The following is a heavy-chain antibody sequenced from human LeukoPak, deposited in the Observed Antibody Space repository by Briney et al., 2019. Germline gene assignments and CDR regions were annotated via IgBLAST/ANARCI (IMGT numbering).Heavy chain of an antibody. Sequence: SEPLSLTCAVYGGSFSGYYWRWLRQPPGKGREWIGEMNHWGSTNYNRSLKSRVTISVDTSKNQFSLKLSSVTAADTAVYYCASNAAGDSSGKTDYWGQGTLVTVSS. CDR2: MNHWGST. J-gene: IGHJ4*02. D-gene: IGHD3-22*01. CDR1: GGSFSGYY. V-gene: IGHV4-34*01. CDR3: ASNAAGDSSGKTDY.